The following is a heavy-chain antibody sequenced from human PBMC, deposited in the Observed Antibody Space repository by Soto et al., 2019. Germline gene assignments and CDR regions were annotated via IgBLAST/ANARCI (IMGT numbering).Heavy chain of an antibody. CDR2: IYYSGST. CDR1: GASISSYY. J-gene: IGHJ4*02. D-gene: IGHD4-17*01. CDR3: ARTLTVTYFDY. Sequence: PSETLSLTCTVSGASISSYYWSWIRQPPGKGLEWIGYIYYSGSTNYNPSLKSRVTISVDTSKNQFSLKLSSVTAADTAVYYCARTLTVTYFDYWGQGTLVTVS. V-gene: IGHV4-59*01.